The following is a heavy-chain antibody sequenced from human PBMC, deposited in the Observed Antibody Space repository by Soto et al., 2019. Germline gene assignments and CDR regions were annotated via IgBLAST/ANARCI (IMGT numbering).Heavy chain of an antibody. Sequence: EVLLQQSGAEARKPGSVVKMSCEVSGITFSDLHMHWVKQAPGKGLEWVGLVEVENDERLYAEKYRGRLNINTDTSRVISHRELTSQTSDDTAIYCCATVRGSLGSLSFDYWGKGTPVTVAA. V-gene: IGHV1-69-2*01. D-gene: IGHD1-26*01. J-gene: IGHJ4*02. CDR2: VEVENDER. CDR3: ATVRGSLGSLSFDY. CDR1: GITFSDLH.